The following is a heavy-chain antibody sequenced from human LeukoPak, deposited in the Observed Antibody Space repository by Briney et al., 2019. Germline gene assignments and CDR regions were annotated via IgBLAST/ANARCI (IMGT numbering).Heavy chain of an antibody. J-gene: IGHJ3*02. CDR1: GGFITAYY. Sequence: SETLSLTCTVSGGFITAYYWSWIRQPAGKGLEWIGRIYTSGSTNYNPSLKGRVTISVDTSKNQFSLKLSSVTAADTAVYYCASGGGDADSFDIWGQGTMVTVSS. CDR2: IYTSGST. D-gene: IGHD3-16*01. V-gene: IGHV4-4*07. CDR3: ASGGGDADSFDI.